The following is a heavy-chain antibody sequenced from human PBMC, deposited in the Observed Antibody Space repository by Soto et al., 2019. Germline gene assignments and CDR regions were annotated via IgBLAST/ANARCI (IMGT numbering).Heavy chain of an antibody. J-gene: IGHJ4*02. Sequence: GGSLRLSCAASGFTFSNYAMSWLRQAPGKGLEWVSSISSSSSYIYYADSVKGRFTISRDNAKNSLYLQMNSLRAEDTAVYYCARDQPGYSYGYGLGYWGQGTLVTVSS. V-gene: IGHV3-21*01. CDR3: ARDQPGYSYGYGLGY. CDR1: GFTFSNYA. CDR2: ISSSSSYI. D-gene: IGHD5-18*01.